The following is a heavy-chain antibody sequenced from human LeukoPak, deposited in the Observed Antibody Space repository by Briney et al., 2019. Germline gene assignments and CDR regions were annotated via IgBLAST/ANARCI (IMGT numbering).Heavy chain of an antibody. D-gene: IGHD4-17*01. Sequence: GGSLTLSCAASGFTFSSYEMNWVRQAPGKGLEWVSYISSSGSTIYYADSVKGRFTISRDNAKNSLYLQMNSLRAEDTAVYYCARVPQQEYLLRYFDYWGQGTLVTVSS. J-gene: IGHJ4*02. V-gene: IGHV3-48*03. CDR3: ARVPQQEYLLRYFDY. CDR1: GFTFSSYE. CDR2: ISSSGSTI.